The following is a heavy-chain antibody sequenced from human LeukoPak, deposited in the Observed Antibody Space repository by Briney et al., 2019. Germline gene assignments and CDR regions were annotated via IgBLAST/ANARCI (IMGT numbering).Heavy chain of an antibody. CDR3: AKDPSNPRFYYYYGMDV. Sequence: GGSLRLSCAASGFTFSSYGMHWVRQAPGKGLEWVAVILYDGSNKYYADSVKGRFTISRDNSKNTLFLQMNSLRAEDTAVYYCAKDPSNPRFYYYYGMDVWGQGTTVTVSS. J-gene: IGHJ6*02. V-gene: IGHV3-30*18. D-gene: IGHD4-11*01. CDR1: GFTFSSYG. CDR2: ILYDGSNK.